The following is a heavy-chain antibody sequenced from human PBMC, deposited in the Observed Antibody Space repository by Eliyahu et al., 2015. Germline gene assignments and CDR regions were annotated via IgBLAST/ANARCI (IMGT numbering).Heavy chain of an antibody. CDR3: AKDMRSGWSYYYYYYGMDV. Sequence: EVQLVESGGGLVQPGRSLRLSCXASGFTFDDYAMHWVRQAPGKGLEWVSGISWNXGSIGYADSVKGRFTISRDNAKNSLYLXMNSLRAEDTALYYCAKDMRSGWSYYYYYYGMDVWGQGTTVTVSS. V-gene: IGHV3-9*01. J-gene: IGHJ6*02. CDR2: ISWNXGSI. CDR1: GFTFDDYA. D-gene: IGHD6-19*01.